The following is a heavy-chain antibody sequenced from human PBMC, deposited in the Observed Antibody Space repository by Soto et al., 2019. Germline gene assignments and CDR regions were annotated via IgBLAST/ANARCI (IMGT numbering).Heavy chain of an antibody. V-gene: IGHV5-10-1*01. J-gene: IGHJ6*02. Sequence: PGESLRVSWKGSGYSFTSYWISWGRQMPGKGLEWMGRIDPSDSYTNYSPSFQGHVTISADKSISTAYLQWSSRTASDSAMHYRARRIVATSTSTPQPYGMDVWAQRSPVSVSS. D-gene: IGHD5-12*01. CDR2: IDPSDSYT. CDR3: ARRIVATSTSTPQPYGMDV. CDR1: GYSFTSYW.